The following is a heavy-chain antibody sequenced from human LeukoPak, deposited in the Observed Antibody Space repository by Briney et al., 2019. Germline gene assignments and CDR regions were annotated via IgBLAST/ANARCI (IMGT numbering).Heavy chain of an antibody. CDR1: GFTFSSYA. CDR3: ARDNSAGVAGSPFDY. J-gene: IGHJ4*02. V-gene: IGHV3-23*01. D-gene: IGHD6-19*01. CDR2: ISGSGGST. Sequence: GGSLRLSCAASGFTFSSYAMSWVRQAPGKGLEWVSAISGSGGSTYYADSVKGRFTISRDNSKNTLYLQMNSLRAEDKAVYYCARDNSAGVAGSPFDYWGQGTLVTVSS.